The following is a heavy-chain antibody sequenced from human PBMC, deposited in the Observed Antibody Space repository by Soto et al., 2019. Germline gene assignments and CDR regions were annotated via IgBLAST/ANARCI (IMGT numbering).Heavy chain of an antibody. CDR3: ARGGTMIRGPFDY. CDR1: GGSISNYY. D-gene: IGHD3-10*01. Sequence: QVQLQESGPGLVKPSETLSLTCTVSGGSISNYYWSWIRQPPGKGLELIGFISYSGSTNYNPSLKSRVTISVDTSKNQFSLKVSSVTAADTAVYYCARGGTMIRGPFDYWGQGTLVTVST. CDR2: ISYSGST. V-gene: IGHV4-59*01. J-gene: IGHJ4*02.